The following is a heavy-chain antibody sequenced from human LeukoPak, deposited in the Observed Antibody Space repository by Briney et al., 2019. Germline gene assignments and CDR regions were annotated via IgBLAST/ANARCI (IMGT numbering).Heavy chain of an antibody. J-gene: IGHJ4*02. V-gene: IGHV1-69*04. CDR3: ARDLVSEGATDY. D-gene: IGHD5/OR15-5a*01. CDR1: GGTFSSYA. CDR2: IIPILGIA. Sequence: SVKVSCKASGGTFSSYAISWVRQAPGQGLEWMGRIIPILGIANYAQKFQGRVTITADKSTSTAYMELSSLRSEDTAVYYCARDLVSEGATDYWGQGTLVTVSS.